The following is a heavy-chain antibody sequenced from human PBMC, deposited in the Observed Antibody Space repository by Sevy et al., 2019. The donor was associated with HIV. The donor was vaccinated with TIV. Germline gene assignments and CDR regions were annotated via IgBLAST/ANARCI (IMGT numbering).Heavy chain of an antibody. Sequence: GGSLRLSCTASGFTFSDYAVSWVRQAPGKGLEWVGFIKTKTYGGTTEYAASVKGRFIISRDDSKNIAYLQMNSLKTEDTAVYYCTRDLYGSGWFYFDYWGQGTLVTVSS. V-gene: IGHV3-49*04. J-gene: IGHJ4*02. D-gene: IGHD6-19*01. CDR3: TRDLYGSGWFYFDY. CDR1: GFTFSDYA. CDR2: IKTKTYGGTT.